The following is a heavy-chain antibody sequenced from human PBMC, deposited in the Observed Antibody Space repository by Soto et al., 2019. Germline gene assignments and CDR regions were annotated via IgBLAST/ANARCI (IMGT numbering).Heavy chain of an antibody. J-gene: IGHJ6*02. V-gene: IGHV3-9*01. Sequence: EVQLVESGGGLVQPGRSLRLSCAASGFTFDDYAMHWVRQAPGKGLEWVSGISWNSGSIGYADSVKGRFTISRDNAKNSLYLQMNSLRAEDTALYYCAKDMGSGYGYGMDGWGQGPTVTVSS. D-gene: IGHD5-12*01. CDR3: AKDMGSGYGYGMDG. CDR1: GFTFDDYA. CDR2: ISWNSGSI.